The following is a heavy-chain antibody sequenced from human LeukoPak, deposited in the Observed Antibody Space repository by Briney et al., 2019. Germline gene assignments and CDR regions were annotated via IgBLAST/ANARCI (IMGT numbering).Heavy chain of an antibody. CDR1: GFTFSSYA. J-gene: IGHJ4*02. Sequence: PGGSLRLSCAASGFTFSSYAMSWVRQAPGKGLEWVSAISGSGGSTYYADSVKGRFTISRDNSKNTLYLQMNSLRAEDTAVYYCAKGGATYSSSWYMIGYWGQGTLVTVSS. D-gene: IGHD6-13*01. CDR2: ISGSGGST. V-gene: IGHV3-23*01. CDR3: AKGGATYSSSWYMIGY.